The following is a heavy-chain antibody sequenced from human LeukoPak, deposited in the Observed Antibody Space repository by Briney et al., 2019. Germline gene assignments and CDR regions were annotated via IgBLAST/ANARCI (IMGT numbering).Heavy chain of an antibody. D-gene: IGHD5-18*01. CDR3: VTPPAALVP. Sequence: PGGSLRLSCAASGFTFRTFSMNWVRQAPGKGPEWVAHISSSSSTTYYADSVKGRFTISRDNAKSSLYLQMNSLRAEDTAVYYCVTPPAALVPWGQGTPVTVSS. J-gene: IGHJ5*02. V-gene: IGHV3-48*04. CDR1: GFTFRTFS. CDR2: ISSSSSTT.